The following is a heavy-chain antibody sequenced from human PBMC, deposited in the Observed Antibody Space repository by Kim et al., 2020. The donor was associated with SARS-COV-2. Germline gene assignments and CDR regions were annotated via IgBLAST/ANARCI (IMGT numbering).Heavy chain of an antibody. V-gene: IGHV1-24*01. CDR1: GYTLTELS. CDR2: FDPEDGET. CDR3: ATAITVAGTTIYNYYGMDV. D-gene: IGHD6-19*01. J-gene: IGHJ6*01. Sequence: ASVKVSCKVSGYTLTELSMHWVRQAPGKGLEWMGGFDPEDGETIYAQKFQGRVTMTEDTTTVTAYMELSSLRSEDTAAYYCATAITVAGTTIYNYYGMDV.